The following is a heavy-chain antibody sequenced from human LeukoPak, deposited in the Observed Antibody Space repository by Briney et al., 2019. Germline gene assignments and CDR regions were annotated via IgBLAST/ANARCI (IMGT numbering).Heavy chain of an antibody. D-gene: IGHD6-25*01. CDR1: GGSISSGSYY. CDR3: ARHRRHDAFDI. V-gene: IGHV4-61*09. J-gene: IGHJ3*02. CDR2: INHSGST. Sequence: SQTLSLTCTVSGGSISSGSYYWSWIRQPAGKGLEWIGEINHSGSTNYNPSLKSRVTISVDTSKNQFSLKLSSVTAADTAVYYCARHRRHDAFDIWGQGTMVTVSS.